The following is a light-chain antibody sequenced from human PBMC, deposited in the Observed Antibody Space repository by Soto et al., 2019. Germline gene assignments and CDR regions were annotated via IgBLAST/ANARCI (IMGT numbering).Light chain of an antibody. CDR1: QSVSSN. CDR3: QQYGSSPWT. CDR2: GAS. V-gene: IGKV3-15*01. J-gene: IGKJ1*01. Sequence: TVMTQSPATLSVSPGERATLSCRASQSVSSNLAWYQQKPGQAPRLLIYGASTRATGIPARFSGSGSGTEFTLTISSLEPEDSAVYYCQQYGSSPWTFGQGTKVDIK.